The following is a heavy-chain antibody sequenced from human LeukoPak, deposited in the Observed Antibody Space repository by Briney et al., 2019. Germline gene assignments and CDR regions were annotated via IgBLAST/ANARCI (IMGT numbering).Heavy chain of an antibody. CDR2: IYYSGST. J-gene: IGHJ4*02. CDR1: GGSISSSSYY. V-gene: IGHV4-39*07. Sequence: PSETLSLTCTVSGGSISSSSYYWGWIRQPPGKGLEWIGSIYYSGSTYYNPSLKSRVTISVDTSKNQFSLKLSSVTAADTAVYYCARDERDYYGSGSYWDYWGQGTLVTVSS. D-gene: IGHD3-10*01. CDR3: ARDERDYYGSGSYWDY.